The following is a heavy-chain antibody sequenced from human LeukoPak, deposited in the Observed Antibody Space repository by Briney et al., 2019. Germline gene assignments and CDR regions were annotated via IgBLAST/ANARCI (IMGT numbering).Heavy chain of an antibody. V-gene: IGHV3-23*01. CDR1: GFTFTKYW. J-gene: IGHJ5*02. D-gene: IGHD2-2*02. CDR3: AKWGYCTGTSCYIRDPFYWFDP. Sequence: GGSLRLSCAASGFTFTKYWMTWVRQAPGKGLEWVSAIGGRGSGTYYVDSVKGRFTVSRDNSKSTLYLQMDSLRAEDTAVYYCAKWGYCTGTSCYIRDPFYWFDPWGQGALVTVSS. CDR2: IGGRGSGT.